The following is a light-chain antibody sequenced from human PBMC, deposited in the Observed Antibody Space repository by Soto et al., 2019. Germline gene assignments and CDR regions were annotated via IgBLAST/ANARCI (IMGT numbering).Light chain of an antibody. V-gene: IGKV3-20*01. CDR1: QSVNNNY. J-gene: IGKJ1*01. CDR3: QQYGSSRWT. CDR2: DAS. Sequence: EIVLTQSPGTLSLSPGERATLSCRASQSVNNNYLAWYQQQRGQAPRLLIYDASSRATGIPDRFSGSGSGTDFTLTISRLEPEDLAVYHCQQYGSSRWTFGQGTKVEI.